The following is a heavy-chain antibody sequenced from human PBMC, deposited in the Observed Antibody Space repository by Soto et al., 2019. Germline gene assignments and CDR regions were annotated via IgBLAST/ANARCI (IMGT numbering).Heavy chain of an antibody. CDR1: GFTFSSYA. Sequence: PGGSLILSCAASGFTFSSYAMSWVRQAPGKGLEWVSAISGSGGSTYYADSVKGRFTISRDNSKNTLYLQMNSLRAEDTAVYYCAKDVQSPQAWYFDYWGQGPLVTVSS. J-gene: IGHJ4*02. CDR2: ISGSGGST. V-gene: IGHV3-23*01. CDR3: AKDVQSPQAWYFDY.